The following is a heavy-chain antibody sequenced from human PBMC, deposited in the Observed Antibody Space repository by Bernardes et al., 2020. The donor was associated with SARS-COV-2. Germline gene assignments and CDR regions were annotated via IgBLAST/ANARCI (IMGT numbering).Heavy chain of an antibody. D-gene: IGHD6-19*01. J-gene: IGHJ4*02. CDR3: AREQWLVRYFDY. CDR1: GGSISSSSYY. V-gene: IGHV4-61*01. Sequence: SETLSLTCTVSGGSISSSSYYWGWIRQPPGKGLEWIGYIYSSGSTNYNPSLKSRVTMSVDTSKNQFSLKLSSVTAADSAVYYCAREQWLVRYFDYWGQGNLVTVSS. CDR2: IYSSGST.